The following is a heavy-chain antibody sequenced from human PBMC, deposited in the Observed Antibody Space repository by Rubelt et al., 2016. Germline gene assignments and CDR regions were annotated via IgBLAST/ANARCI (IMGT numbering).Heavy chain of an antibody. Sequence: QLQLQESGPGLVKPSETLSLTCTVSGGSISSSSYYWGWIRQPPGKGLEWIGSIYYSGSTYYNPSLKVVVPISVESSKSQFSLKLSSGTAADTAVYYCANIVVVPAAMPGPWGQGTLVTVSS. CDR1: GGSISSSSYY. CDR2: IYYSGST. J-gene: IGHJ5*02. CDR3: ANIVVVPAAMPGP. D-gene: IGHD2-2*01. V-gene: IGHV4-39*01.